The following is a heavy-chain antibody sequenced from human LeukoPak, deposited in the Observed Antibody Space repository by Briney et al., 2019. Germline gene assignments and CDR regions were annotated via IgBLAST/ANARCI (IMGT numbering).Heavy chain of an antibody. V-gene: IGHV3-33*01. CDR1: GFTFSSYG. CDR3: FQAEDGIRDCSGGSCYG. J-gene: IGHJ4*02. CDR2: RWYDGSNK. D-gene: IGHD2-15*01. Sequence: PGGSLRLCCAASGFTFSSYGMHCARQAPVKRLEWVPVRWYDGSNKYYADSVKGRFTISRDNSKNTLYLQMNSLRAEDTAVYFFFQAEDGIRDCSGGSCYGWGQGTLVTVSS.